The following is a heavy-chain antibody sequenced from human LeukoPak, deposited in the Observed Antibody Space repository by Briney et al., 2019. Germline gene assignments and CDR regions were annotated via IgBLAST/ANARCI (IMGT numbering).Heavy chain of an antibody. Sequence: ASVKVSCKASGYTFTSYGISWVRQAPGQGLEWMGWISGYNGNTNYVQKLQGRVTMTTDTSTSTAYMELRSLRSDDTAVYYCARVDDSSSWFHWFDPWGQGTLVTVSS. D-gene: IGHD6-13*01. CDR3: ARVDDSSSWFHWFDP. CDR2: ISGYNGNT. CDR1: GYTFTSYG. V-gene: IGHV1-18*01. J-gene: IGHJ5*02.